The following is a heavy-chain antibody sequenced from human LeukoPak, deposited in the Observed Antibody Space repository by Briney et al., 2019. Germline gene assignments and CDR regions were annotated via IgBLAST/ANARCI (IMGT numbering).Heavy chain of an antibody. J-gene: IGHJ3*02. CDR3: ARSFDI. CDR2: ISNSGDSI. V-gene: IGHV3-48*04. Sequence: TGGSLRLSCAASGFTFSSYSMNWVRQAPGKGLEWVSHISNSGDSIYYADSVKGRFTISRDNAKNSLYLQMNSLRAEDTTLYYCARSFDIWGQGTMVTVSS. CDR1: GFTFSSYS.